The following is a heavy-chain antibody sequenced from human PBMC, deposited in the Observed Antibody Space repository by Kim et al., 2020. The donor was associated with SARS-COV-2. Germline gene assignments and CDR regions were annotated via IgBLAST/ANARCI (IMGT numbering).Heavy chain of an antibody. V-gene: IGHV4-59*01. CDR1: GGSISSYY. CDR2: IYYSGST. D-gene: IGHD3-10*01. CDR3: ARGGFLLWFGEPYYYYGMDV. Sequence: SETLSLTCTVSGGSISSYYWSWIRQPPGKGLEWIGYIYYSGSTNYNPSLKSRVTISVDTSKNQFSLKLSSVTAADTAVYYCARGGFLLWFGEPYYYYGMDVWGQGTTVTVSS. J-gene: IGHJ6*02.